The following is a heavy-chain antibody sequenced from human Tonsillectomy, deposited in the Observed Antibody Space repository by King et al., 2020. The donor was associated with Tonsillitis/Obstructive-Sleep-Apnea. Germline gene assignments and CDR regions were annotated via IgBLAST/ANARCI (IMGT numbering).Heavy chain of an antibody. CDR2: IRTDIGET. CDR3: ARESRHSPFYFDY. D-gene: IGHD3-3*02. V-gene: IGHV1-18*01. Sequence: QLVQSGAEVKEPGASVRVSCQAAGYMLTSNGISWMRQAPGQGLEWVGLIRTDIGETEYALNVQDRVTLTRDTFTNTAYMELRSLRSDDTAVYFCARESRHSPFYFDYWGQGTLLTVSS. J-gene: IGHJ4*02. CDR1: GYMLTSNG.